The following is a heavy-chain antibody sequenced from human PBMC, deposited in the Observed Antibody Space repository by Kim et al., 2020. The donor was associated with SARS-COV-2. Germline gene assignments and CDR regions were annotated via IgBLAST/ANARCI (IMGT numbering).Heavy chain of an antibody. J-gene: IGHJ6*02. CDR1: GFTFSSYW. V-gene: IGHV3-74*01. CDR3: ARDHFDRKDYDILTGYCPDCYYYYGMDV. Sequence: GGSLRLSCAASGFTFSSYWMHWVRQAPGKGLVWVSRINSDGSSTSYADSVKGRFTISRDNAKNTLYLQMNSLRAEDTAVYYCARDHFDRKDYDILTGYCPDCYYYYGMDVWGQGTTVTVSS. D-gene: IGHD3-9*01. CDR2: INSDGSST.